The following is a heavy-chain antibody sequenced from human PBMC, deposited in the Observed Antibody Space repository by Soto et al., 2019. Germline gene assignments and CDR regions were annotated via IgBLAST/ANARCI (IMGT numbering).Heavy chain of an antibody. CDR1: GFTFSSYG. V-gene: IGHV3-30*18. CDR2: ISYDGSNK. Sequence: VQLVESGGGVVQPGRSLRLSCAASGFTFSSYGMHWVRQAPGKGLEWVAVISYDGSNKYYADSVKGRFTISRDNSKNTLYLQMNSLRAEDTAVYYCAKDGKDIVVVPAAMPGDYYYYYMDVWGKGTTVTVSS. J-gene: IGHJ6*03. CDR3: AKDGKDIVVVPAAMPGDYYYYYMDV. D-gene: IGHD2-2*01.